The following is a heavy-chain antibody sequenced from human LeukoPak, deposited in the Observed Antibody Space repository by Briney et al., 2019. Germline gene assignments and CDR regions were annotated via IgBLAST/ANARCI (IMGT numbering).Heavy chain of an antibody. D-gene: IGHD7-27*01. Sequence: GESLKISCKGSGYSFTSYWIGWVRPMPGKGLEWMGIIYPGDSDTRYSPSFQGQVTISADKSISTAYLQWSSLKASDTAMYYCASLGLGMWGDYYYYGMDVWGQGTTVTVSS. J-gene: IGHJ6*02. CDR2: IYPGDSDT. CDR1: GYSFTSYW. V-gene: IGHV5-51*01. CDR3: ASLGLGMWGDYYYYGMDV.